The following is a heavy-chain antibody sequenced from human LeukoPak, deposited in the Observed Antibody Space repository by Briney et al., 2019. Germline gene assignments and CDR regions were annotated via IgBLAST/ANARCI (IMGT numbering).Heavy chain of an antibody. CDR2: IYSSGST. V-gene: IGHV4-61*02. J-gene: IGHJ3*02. CDR1: GDSISSGSYY. CDR3: ARLDIVVVPAARGAFDI. Sequence: SETLSLTCTVSGDSISSGSYYWSWIRQPAGKGLEWIGRIYSSGSTNYNPSLKSRVTLSVDTSKNQFSLKLSSVTAADTAVYYCARLDIVVVPAARGAFDIWGQGTMVTVSS. D-gene: IGHD2-2*03.